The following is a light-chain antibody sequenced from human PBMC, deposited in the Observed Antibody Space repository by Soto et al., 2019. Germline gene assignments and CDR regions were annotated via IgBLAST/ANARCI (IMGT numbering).Light chain of an antibody. J-gene: IGLJ1*01. CDR1: SSDVGGYNS. Sequence: QSALTQPASASGSPGQSITISCTGTSSDVGGYNSVSWYQQHPGKAPKLIIYEVSNRPSGVSNRFSGSKSGNTASLTISGLQAEDEADYYCSSYTSSSLYVFGTGTKVTVL. V-gene: IGLV2-14*01. CDR3: SSYTSSSLYV. CDR2: EVS.